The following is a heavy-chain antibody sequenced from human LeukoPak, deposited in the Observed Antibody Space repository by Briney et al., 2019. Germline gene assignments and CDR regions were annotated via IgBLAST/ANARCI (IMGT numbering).Heavy chain of an antibody. CDR2: IKYDGSEK. CDR1: GFTFSTYW. CDR3: ARDSVRGRPLVAFDI. V-gene: IGHV3-7*01. J-gene: IGHJ3*02. D-gene: IGHD6-6*01. Sequence: GGSLRLSCAASGFTFSTYWMYWVRQAPGKGLEWVANIKYDGSEKYYVDSVKGRFTISRDNAENSLHLQMNSLRAEDTAVYYCARDSVRGRPLVAFDIWGQGTMVTVSS.